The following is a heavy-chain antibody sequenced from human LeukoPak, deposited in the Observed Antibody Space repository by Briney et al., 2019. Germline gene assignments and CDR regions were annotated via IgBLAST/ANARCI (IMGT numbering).Heavy chain of an antibody. CDR2: INGRGDNT. J-gene: IGHJ5*02. V-gene: IGHV3-23*01. CDR1: GFTFSSYA. D-gene: IGHD2/OR15-2a*01. Sequence: GVTLRLSCSASGFTFSSYARMWVRQAPGKGLEWVSAINGRGDNTYYADSVKGRFTISRDNSKSTLFLQMNSLRAEDTAIYYCAIDRVSPGFNLFDPWGQGTLVTVPS. CDR3: AIDRVSPGFNLFDP.